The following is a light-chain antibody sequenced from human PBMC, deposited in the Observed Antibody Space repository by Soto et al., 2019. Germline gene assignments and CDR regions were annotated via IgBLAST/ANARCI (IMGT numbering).Light chain of an antibody. CDR3: QQLNSYPIT. CDR2: AAS. J-gene: IGKJ5*01. V-gene: IGKV1-9*01. CDR1: QGISSY. Sequence: DIQLTQSPSFPSASVGDRVTITCRASQGISSYLAWYQQKPGKAPKLLIYAASTLQSGVPSRFSGSGSGTEFTLTISSLQPEDFATYYCQQLNSYPITFGQGKRLEIK.